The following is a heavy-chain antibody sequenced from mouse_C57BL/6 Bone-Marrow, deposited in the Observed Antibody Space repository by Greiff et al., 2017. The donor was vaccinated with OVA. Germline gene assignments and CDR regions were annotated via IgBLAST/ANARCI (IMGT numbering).Heavy chain of an antibody. Sequence: QVQLQQPGAELVRPGSSVKLSCKASGYTFTSYCMDWVKQRPGQGLEWIGNIYPSDSETHYTQKFKDKATLTVDKSSSTAYMQLSSLTSEDSAIDYCASGGVFDYWGQGTTLTVSS. J-gene: IGHJ2*01. CDR3: ASGGVFDY. V-gene: IGHV1-61*01. CDR1: GYTFTSYC. CDR2: IYPSDSET.